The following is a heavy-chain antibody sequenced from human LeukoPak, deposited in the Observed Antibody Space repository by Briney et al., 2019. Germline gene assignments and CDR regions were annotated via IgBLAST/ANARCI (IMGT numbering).Heavy chain of an antibody. CDR2: IYYSGST. J-gene: IGHJ4*02. Sequence: SETLSLTCTVSGGSISGYFWSWIRQPPGKGLEGIGCIYYSGSTGYSPSLKSRLTISVDPSKNQFSLKLTPVTAADTAVYYCARGRWLPLPDQWGQGTLVTVSS. CDR3: ARGRWLPLPDQ. CDR1: GGSISGYF. V-gene: IGHV4-59*01. D-gene: IGHD5-24*01.